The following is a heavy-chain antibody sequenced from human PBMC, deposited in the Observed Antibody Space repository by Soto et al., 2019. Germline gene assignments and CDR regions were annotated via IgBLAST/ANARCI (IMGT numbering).Heavy chain of an antibody. J-gene: IGHJ1*01. D-gene: IGHD5-18*01. CDR3: AREGSSGYSYGYPFQH. CDR2: IWYDGSNK. V-gene: IGHV3-33*01. Sequence: QVQLVESGGGVVQPGRSLRLSCAASGFTFSSYGMHWVRQAPGKGLEWVAVIWYDGSNKYYADSVKGRFTISRDNSKNTLYLQMNSLRAEDTAVYYCAREGSSGYSYGYPFQHWGQGTLVTVSS. CDR1: GFTFSSYG.